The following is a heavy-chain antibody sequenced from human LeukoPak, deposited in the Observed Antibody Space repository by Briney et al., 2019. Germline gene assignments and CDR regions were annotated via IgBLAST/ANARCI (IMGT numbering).Heavy chain of an antibody. CDR1: GGSFSGYY. D-gene: IGHD1-26*01. V-gene: IGHV4-34*01. CDR2: INHSGST. Sequence: PSETLSLTCAVYGGSFSGYYWSWIRQPPGKGLEWIGEINHSGSTNYNPSLKSRVTISVDTSKNQFSLKLSSVTAADTAVYYCARATVGATYYYYYYMDVWGKGTTVTVSS. J-gene: IGHJ6*03. CDR3: ARATVGATYYYYYYMDV.